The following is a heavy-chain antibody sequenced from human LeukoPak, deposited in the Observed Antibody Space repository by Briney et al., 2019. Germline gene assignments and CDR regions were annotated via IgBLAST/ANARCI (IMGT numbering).Heavy chain of an antibody. CDR1: GFTFSTYS. D-gene: IGHD3-16*01. V-gene: IGHV3-23*01. J-gene: IGHJ4*02. CDR3: AKGQITRSDRFDY. CDR2: ISGGGDNR. Sequence: GGTLRLSCAASGFTFSTYSMTWVRQAPGKGLEWVSIISGGGDNRYYADSVKGRFTISRDNSKNTLYLQMNSLRAEDTAVYYCAKGQITRSDRFDYWRQGTLVTVSS.